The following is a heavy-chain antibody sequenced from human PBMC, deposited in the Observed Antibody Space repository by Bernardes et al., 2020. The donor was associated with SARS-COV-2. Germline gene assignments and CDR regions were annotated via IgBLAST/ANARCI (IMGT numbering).Heavy chain of an antibody. CDR2: INPNSGGT. Sequence: ASVKVSCKASGYTFTGYYIHWVLQAPGQGLEWMGWINPNSGGTKYAQKFQGRVTMTRDMSISTTYMELSRLRSDDTAVYYCASLSGSYFGDIDYWGQGTQVTVSS. CDR3: ASLSGSYFGDIDY. V-gene: IGHV1-2*02. CDR1: GYTFTGYY. D-gene: IGHD1-26*01. J-gene: IGHJ4*02.